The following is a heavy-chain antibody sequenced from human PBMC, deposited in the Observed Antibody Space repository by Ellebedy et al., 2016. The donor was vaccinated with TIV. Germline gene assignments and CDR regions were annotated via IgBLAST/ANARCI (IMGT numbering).Heavy chain of an antibody. D-gene: IGHD5-18*01. CDR2: IYPADSDT. V-gene: IGHV5-51*01. CDR3: ASRGYTYGYYLDY. Sequence: GGSLRLXCKASGYTFTTYAIAWVRQMPGKGLEWVGIIYPADSDTIYSPSFQGQVTISVDKSINTAYLQWNSLKASDNAMYYCASRGYTYGYYLDYWGQGTLVTVSS. J-gene: IGHJ4*02. CDR1: GYTFTTYA.